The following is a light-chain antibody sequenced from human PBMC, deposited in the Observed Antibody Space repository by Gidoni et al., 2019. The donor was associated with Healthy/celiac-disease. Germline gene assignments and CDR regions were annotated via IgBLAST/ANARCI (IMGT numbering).Light chain of an antibody. CDR3: QQYYSTPTWT. CDR2: WAS. CDR1: QSVLYSSNNKNY. Sequence: IVMTQSPDPLAVSLGERATINCKSSQSVLYSSNNKNYLAWYQQKQGQPPKLLIYWASTREAGVPDRFSGSGSGTDFTLTISSLQAEDVAVYYCQQYYSTPTWTFGQGTKVEIK. J-gene: IGKJ1*01. V-gene: IGKV4-1*01.